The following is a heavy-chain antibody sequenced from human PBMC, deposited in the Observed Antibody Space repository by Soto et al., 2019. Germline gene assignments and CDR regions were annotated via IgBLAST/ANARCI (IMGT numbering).Heavy chain of an antibody. D-gene: IGHD3-16*02. J-gene: IGHJ4*02. CDR2: ISRNGGTT. CDR3: AADMWGYTYGPFDH. Sequence: GGSLRLSCEVSELSFSNYGMSWVRQAPGKGLEWVSTISRNGGTTYYADSVKGRFTISRDNSKKTLYLQMNSLRADDTAVYSCAADMWGYTYGPFDHWGRGTLVTVSS. V-gene: IGHV3-23*01. CDR1: ELSFSNYG.